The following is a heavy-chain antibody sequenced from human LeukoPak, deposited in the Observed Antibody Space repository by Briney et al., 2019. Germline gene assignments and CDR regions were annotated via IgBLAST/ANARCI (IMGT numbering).Heavy chain of an antibody. J-gene: IGHJ4*02. CDR2: INAGNGNT. D-gene: IGHD3-22*01. V-gene: IGHV1-3*03. CDR1: GYTFTSYA. CDR3: ARSMIVAIRGDY. Sequence: ASVKVSCRASGYTFTSYAMHWVRQAPGQRLEWMGWINAGNGNTKYSQEFQGRVTITRDTSTSTVYMELSSLRSEDTAVYYCARSMIVAIRGDYWGQGTLVTVSS.